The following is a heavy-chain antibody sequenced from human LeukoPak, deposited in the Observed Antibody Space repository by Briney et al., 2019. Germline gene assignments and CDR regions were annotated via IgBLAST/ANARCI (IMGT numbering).Heavy chain of an antibody. CDR2: IYYSGST. J-gene: IGHJ3*02. D-gene: IGHD4-17*01. CDR1: GGSFSGYY. V-gene: IGHV4-31*11. Sequence: SETLSLTCAVYGGSFSGYYWSWIRQHPGKGLEWIGYIYYSGSTYYNPSLKSRVTITVDTSKNQFSLKLSSVTAADTAVYYCARGYGVAFDIWGQGTMVTVSS. CDR3: ARGYGVAFDI.